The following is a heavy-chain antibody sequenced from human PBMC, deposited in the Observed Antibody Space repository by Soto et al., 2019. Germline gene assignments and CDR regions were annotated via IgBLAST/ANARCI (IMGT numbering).Heavy chain of an antibody. CDR3: VRGASLNFDY. CDR1: GFTFDDYG. D-gene: IGHD1-26*01. Sequence: EVQLVESGGGVLRPGGSLRLSCAASGFTFDDYGMSWARQAPGKGLEWVSGVNWNGGSTGYADSVKGRFTISRDNAKNSLYLQMNSRRAEDTGFYYCVRGASLNFDYWGQGTLVTVSS. J-gene: IGHJ4*02. V-gene: IGHV3-20*04. CDR2: VNWNGGST.